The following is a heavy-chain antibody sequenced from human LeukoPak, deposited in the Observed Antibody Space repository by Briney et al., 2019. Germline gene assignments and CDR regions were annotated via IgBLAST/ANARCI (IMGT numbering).Heavy chain of an antibody. CDR2: ISSSGST. V-gene: IGHV4-61*02. CDR1: GDSISSGDYY. J-gene: IGHJ5*02. CDR3: ARDGPDHYGDYSGWFDP. Sequence: SETLSLTCTVSGDSISSGDYYWSWIRQPAGKGLEWIGRISSSGSTNYNPSLKSRVTISVDTSKNQFSLKLSSVTAADTAVYYCARDGPDHYGDYSGWFDPWGQGTLVTVSS. D-gene: IGHD4-17*01.